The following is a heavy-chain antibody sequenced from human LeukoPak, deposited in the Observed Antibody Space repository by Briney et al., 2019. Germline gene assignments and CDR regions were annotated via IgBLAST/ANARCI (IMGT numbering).Heavy chain of an antibody. CDR2: IYYSGST. D-gene: IGHD6-19*01. CDR3: ARDQIGSGWYRH. CDR1: GGSISSSSYY. Sequence: PSETLSLTCTVSGGSISSSSYYWGWIRQPPGKGLEWIGSIYYSGSTYYIPSLKSRVTISVDTSKNQFSLKLSSVTAADTAVYYCARDQIGSGWYRHWGQGTLVTVSS. J-gene: IGHJ4*02. V-gene: IGHV4-39*07.